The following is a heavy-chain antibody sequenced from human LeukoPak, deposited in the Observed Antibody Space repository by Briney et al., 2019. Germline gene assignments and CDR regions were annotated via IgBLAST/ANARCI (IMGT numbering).Heavy chain of an antibody. CDR1: GGSFSGYY. J-gene: IGHJ5*02. CDR3: ARGRGRYCSSTSCRYWFDP. D-gene: IGHD2-2*01. CDR2: TNHSGST. V-gene: IGHV4-34*01. Sequence: ASETLSLTCAVYGGSFSGYYWSWIRQPPGKGLEWIGETNHSGSTNYNPSLKSRVTISVDTSKNQFSLKLSSVTAADTAVYYCARGRGRYCSSTSCRYWFDPWGQGTLVTVSS.